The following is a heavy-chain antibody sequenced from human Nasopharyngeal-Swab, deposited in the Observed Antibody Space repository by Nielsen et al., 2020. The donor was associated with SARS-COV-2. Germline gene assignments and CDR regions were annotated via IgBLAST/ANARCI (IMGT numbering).Heavy chain of an antibody. CDR3: ARGSVYYYYGMDV. CDR2: IIPIFGTA. J-gene: IGHJ6*02. CDR1: GGTFSSYA. V-gene: IGHV1-69*13. Sequence: SVKVSCKASGGTFSSYAISWVRRAPGQGLEWMGGIIPIFGTANYAQKFQGRVTITADESTSTAYMELSSLRSEDTAVYYCARGSVYYYYGMDVWGQGTTVTVSS.